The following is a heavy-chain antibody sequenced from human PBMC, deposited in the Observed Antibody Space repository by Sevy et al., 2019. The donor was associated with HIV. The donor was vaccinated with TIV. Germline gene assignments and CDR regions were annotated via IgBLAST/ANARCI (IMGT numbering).Heavy chain of an antibody. Sequence: GGSLRLSCAASGFTFSSHGMHWVRQAPGKGLEWVAVIWYDGSQIYYADSVKGRFTISRDNSKNTLYLQMNSLRAEDTAGDYCASEYYESSGHFDYWGQGTLVTVSS. D-gene: IGHD3-22*01. J-gene: IGHJ4*02. CDR2: IWYDGSQI. V-gene: IGHV3-33*01. CDR1: GFTFSSHG. CDR3: ASEYYESSGHFDY.